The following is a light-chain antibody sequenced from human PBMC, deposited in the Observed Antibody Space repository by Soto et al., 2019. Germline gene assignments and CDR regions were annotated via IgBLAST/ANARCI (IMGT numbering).Light chain of an antibody. Sequence: DIQMTQSPSTLSASVGDRVTITCRASQTIYSWLAWYQQKPGKAPNLLIYKASNLKSGVPSRFSGSGSGTEFTLTISSLQADDLATYYCQEYQRSSTFGQGTKVEMK. CDR2: KAS. J-gene: IGKJ1*01. CDR1: QTIYSW. V-gene: IGKV1-5*03. CDR3: QEYQRSST.